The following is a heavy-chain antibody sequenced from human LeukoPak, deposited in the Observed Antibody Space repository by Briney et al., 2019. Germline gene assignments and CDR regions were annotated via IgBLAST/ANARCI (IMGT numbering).Heavy chain of an antibody. V-gene: IGHV3-23*01. CDR3: ATDVFPWSFDL. CDR1: GFTFITYA. D-gene: IGHD2-8*01. J-gene: IGHJ2*01. Sequence: GGSLRLSCVASGFTFITYAMSWVRQAPGKGLEWVSAISGSGGSTYYADSVRGRFTISRDNSKNTLYLQMNSLRAEDTAVYYCATDVFPWSFDLWGRGTRVTVSS. CDR2: ISGSGGST.